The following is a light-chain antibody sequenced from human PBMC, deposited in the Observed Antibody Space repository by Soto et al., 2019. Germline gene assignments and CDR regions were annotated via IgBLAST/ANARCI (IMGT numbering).Light chain of an antibody. V-gene: IGKV3-15*01. CDR2: DTS. Sequence: EILLTQSPVTLSVSPGARATLSCRASQSLTSNLAWYQQRPGQAPRLLIYDTSTRATDVPARFSGSGSGTEFTLTIDSLQSEDFAVYYCQQYNHWPRMLSFGGGTRVEL. J-gene: IGKJ4*01. CDR1: QSLTSN. CDR3: QQYNHWPRMLS.